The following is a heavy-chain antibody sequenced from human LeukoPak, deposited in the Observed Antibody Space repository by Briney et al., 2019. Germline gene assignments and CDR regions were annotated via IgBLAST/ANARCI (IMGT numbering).Heavy chain of an antibody. Sequence: SETLSLTCTVSGGSISSYYWSWIRQPPGKGLEWIGYIYYSGSTNYNPSLKSRLTISVDTSKNQFSLKLRSVTAADTAVYYCARFDSSGYYYFDYWGQGTLVTVSS. J-gene: IGHJ4*02. CDR1: GGSISSYY. D-gene: IGHD3-22*01. V-gene: IGHV4-59*12. CDR3: ARFDSSGYYYFDY. CDR2: IYYSGST.